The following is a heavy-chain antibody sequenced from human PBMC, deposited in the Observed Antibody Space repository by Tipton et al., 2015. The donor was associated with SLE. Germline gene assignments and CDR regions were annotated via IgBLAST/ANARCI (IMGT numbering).Heavy chain of an antibody. CDR2: ISYDGSNK. Sequence: SLRLSCAASGFTFSSYAMHWVRQAPGKGLEWVAVISYDGSNKYYADSVKGRFTISRDNSKNTLYLQMNSLRAEDTAVYYCARHKYSGYDWGGNGLDVWGQGTTVTVSS. D-gene: IGHD5-12*01. V-gene: IGHV3-30-3*01. J-gene: IGHJ6*02. CDR3: ARHKYSGYDWGGNGLDV. CDR1: GFTFSSYA.